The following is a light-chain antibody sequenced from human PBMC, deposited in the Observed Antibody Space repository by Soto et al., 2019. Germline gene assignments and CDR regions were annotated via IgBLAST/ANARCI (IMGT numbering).Light chain of an antibody. CDR3: CSYAGSYPYV. CDR1: SSDVGGYNY. CDR2: DVS. V-gene: IGLV2-11*01. J-gene: IGLJ1*01. Sequence: QSVLTQPASVSGSPGQPITISCTGTSSDVGGYNYVSWYQQHPGKAPKLMIYDVSKRPSGVPDRFSGSKSGNTASLTISGLQAEDEADYYCCSYAGSYPYVFGTGTKVTVL.